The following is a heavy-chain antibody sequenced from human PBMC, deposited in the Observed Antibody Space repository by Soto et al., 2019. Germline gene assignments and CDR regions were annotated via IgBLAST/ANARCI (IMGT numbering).Heavy chain of an antibody. CDR2: IKQDGSEE. D-gene: IGHD6-13*01. CDR1: GFTFSSYW. V-gene: IGHV3-7*01. J-gene: IGHJ6*02. Sequence: EVQLVESGVGLVQPGGSLRLSCVDSGFTFSSYWMSWVRQAPVKGLEWVGNIKQDGSEENYVDSVKGRFTISRDNAKNSMYLQMNSLRVEDTAVYYCARIAASGRGWDVWGQGTTVVVSS. CDR3: ARIAASGRGWDV.